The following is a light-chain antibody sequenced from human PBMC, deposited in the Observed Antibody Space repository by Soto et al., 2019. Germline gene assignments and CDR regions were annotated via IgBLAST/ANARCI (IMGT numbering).Light chain of an antibody. J-gene: IGKJ2*01. CDR3: QQRSSWPVT. CDR2: DAS. Sequence: EIVLTQSPATLSLSPGESATLSCMASQSVSSDLAWYQQRPGQAPRLLIYDASNRATGIPARFSGSGSGTDFTLTISSLEPEDFAVYYCQQRSSWPVTFGQGTKLEIK. V-gene: IGKV3-11*01. CDR1: QSVSSD.